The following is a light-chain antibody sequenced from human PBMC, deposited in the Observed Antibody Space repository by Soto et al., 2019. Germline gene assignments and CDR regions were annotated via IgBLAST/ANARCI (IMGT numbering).Light chain of an antibody. CDR3: QKYDSAPT. CDR1: QGISNA. Sequence: DIQMTQSPSSLSASVGDRVTITCRASQGISNALAWYQQRPGKVPKLLMYAASTLQSGVPSRFSGSGSGTDFTLTISSLQPEDVATYYCQKYDSAPTFDQGTKVEIK. CDR2: AAS. J-gene: IGKJ1*01. V-gene: IGKV1-27*01.